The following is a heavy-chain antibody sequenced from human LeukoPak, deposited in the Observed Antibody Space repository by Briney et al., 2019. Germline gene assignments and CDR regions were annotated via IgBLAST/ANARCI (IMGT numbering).Heavy chain of an antibody. D-gene: IGHD3-22*01. CDR1: GYSFTSHG. CDR3: ARVGYYESSGYYEY. J-gene: IGHJ4*02. V-gene: IGHV1-18*01. CDR2: ISAYNGNA. Sequence: ASVKVSCKASGYSFTSHGISWVRQAPGQGLEWMGWISAYNGNANYAQKLQGRVTMTTDTSTSTAYMELRSLRSDDTAVYYCARVGYYESSGYYEYWGQGTLVTVSS.